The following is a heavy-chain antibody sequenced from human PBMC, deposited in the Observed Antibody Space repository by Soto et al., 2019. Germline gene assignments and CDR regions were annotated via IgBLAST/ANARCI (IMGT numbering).Heavy chain of an antibody. CDR2: ISAYNGNT. J-gene: IGHJ5*02. CDR3: ARIQSFPGIAAAVMFDT. CDR1: AYTFTSYG. Sequence: ASLKVSCNPSAYTFTSYGISWVRHAPVQGVEGMGGISAYNGNTNYTQKLQGRITMTTDKATSKAYMELGSLRSDDTAVYYCARIQSFPGIAAAVMFDTWGQATLVTVSS. V-gene: IGHV1-18*01. D-gene: IGHD6-13*01.